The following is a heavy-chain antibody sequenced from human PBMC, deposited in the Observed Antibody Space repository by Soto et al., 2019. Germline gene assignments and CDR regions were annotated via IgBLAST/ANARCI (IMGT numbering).Heavy chain of an antibody. Sequence: SETLSLTCTVSGGSISSYYWSWIRQPPGKGLEWIGYIYYSGSTNYNPSLKSRVTISVDTSKNQFSLKLSSVTAADTAVYYCASAGYSGYDYHFGFDYWGQGTLVTVSS. CDR3: ASAGYSGYDYHFGFDY. CDR1: GGSISSYY. V-gene: IGHV4-59*01. CDR2: IYYSGST. D-gene: IGHD5-12*01. J-gene: IGHJ4*02.